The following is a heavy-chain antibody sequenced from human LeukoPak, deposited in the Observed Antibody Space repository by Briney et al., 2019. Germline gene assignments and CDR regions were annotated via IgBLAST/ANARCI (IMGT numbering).Heavy chain of an antibody. Sequence: PSQTLSLTCTVAGGSLSSGGYYWSWIRQHPGKGLEWIGYIYYSGSTYYNPSLKSRVTISVDTSKNQFSLKLSSVTAADTAVYYCASGRPQQLDTYYFDYWGQGTLVTVSS. CDR1: GGSLSSGGYY. CDR2: IYYSGST. D-gene: IGHD6-13*01. J-gene: IGHJ4*02. V-gene: IGHV4-31*03. CDR3: ASGRPQQLDTYYFDY.